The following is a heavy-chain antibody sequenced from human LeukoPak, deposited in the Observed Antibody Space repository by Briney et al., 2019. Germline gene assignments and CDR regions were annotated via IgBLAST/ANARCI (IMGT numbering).Heavy chain of an antibody. V-gene: IGHV3-30*03. Sequence: GGSLRLSCAASGFTFSSYGMHWVRQAPGKGLEWVAVISDDGSNKHYGDSVKGRFTISRDDSKNTLYLQMNSLGADDTAVYYCAHSKAVAGFGTFDFWGQGTLVTVSS. D-gene: IGHD6-19*01. CDR3: AHSKAVAGFGTFDF. CDR1: GFTFSSYG. J-gene: IGHJ4*02. CDR2: ISDDGSNK.